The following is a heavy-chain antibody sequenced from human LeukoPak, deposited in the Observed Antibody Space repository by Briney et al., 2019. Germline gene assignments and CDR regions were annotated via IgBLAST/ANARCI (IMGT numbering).Heavy chain of an antibody. CDR3: AREAELEFDH. D-gene: IGHD1-1*01. V-gene: IGHV4-59*11. CDR1: GGSISSHY. Sequence: SETLSLTCTVSGGSISSHYWSWIRQPPGKGLEWIGYIYYSGSTNYNPSLKSRVTISVDASKNQFSLKLSPVTAADTAVYYCAREAELEFDHWGQGTLVTVSS. CDR2: IYYSGST. J-gene: IGHJ4*02.